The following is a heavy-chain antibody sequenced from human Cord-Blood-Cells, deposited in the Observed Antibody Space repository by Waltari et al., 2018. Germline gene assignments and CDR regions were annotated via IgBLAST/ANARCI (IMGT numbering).Heavy chain of an antibody. CDR3: ARGRYYYDSSGLFDY. CDR1: GGSISSYY. CDR2: IYYSGST. J-gene: IGHJ4*02. Sequence: QVQLQESGPGLVKTSETLSLTCTVSGGSISSYYWSWIRQPPGKGLEWIGYIYYSGSTNYNPSLKSRVTISVYTSKNQFSLKLSSVTAADTAVYYCARGRYYYDSSGLFDYWGQGTLVTVSS. V-gene: IGHV4-59*01. D-gene: IGHD3-22*01.